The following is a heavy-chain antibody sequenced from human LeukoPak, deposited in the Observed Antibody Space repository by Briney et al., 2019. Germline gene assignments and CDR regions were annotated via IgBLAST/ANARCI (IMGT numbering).Heavy chain of an antibody. J-gene: IGHJ6*03. D-gene: IGHD3-16*01. V-gene: IGHV4-34*08. CDR1: GFTFSTYW. CDR3: AINVWSLDYYYYSMDV. CDR2: INHSGST. Sequence: GSLRLSCAASGFTFSTYWMTWVRQPPGKGLEWIGEINHSGSTNYNPSLESRVTISVDTSKNQFSLKLTSVTAADTAVYFCAINVWSLDYYYYSMDVWGKGTTVTVSS.